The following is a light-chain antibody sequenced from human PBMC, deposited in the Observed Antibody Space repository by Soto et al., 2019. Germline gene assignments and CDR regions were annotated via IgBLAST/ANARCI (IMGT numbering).Light chain of an antibody. J-gene: IGKJ4*01. Sequence: DIQMTQSPSSLSASVGDRVTITCRASQSIRNYLNWYQQKPGKAPKLLIDFASTLQSGVPSRFSGSGSGTDFTLTISSLQPADFATYFCQQPSTTPLTFGGGTKVEI. CDR2: FAS. CDR3: QQPSTTPLT. V-gene: IGKV1-39*01. CDR1: QSIRNY.